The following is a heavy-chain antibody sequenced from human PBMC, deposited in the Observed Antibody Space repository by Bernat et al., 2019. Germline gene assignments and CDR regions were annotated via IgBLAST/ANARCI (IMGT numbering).Heavy chain of an antibody. Sequence: EVQLLESGGGLVQPGGSLRLSCAASGFTFSSYAMSWVRQAPGKGLEWVSAISGSGGSTYYADSVKGRFTISRDNSKNTLYLQMNSLRAEDTAVYYRAKDAYCSGGSCYSWFAFDIWGQGTMVTVSS. D-gene: IGHD2-15*01. CDR3: AKDAYCSGGSCYSWFAFDI. CDR1: GFTFSSYA. J-gene: IGHJ3*02. CDR2: ISGSGGST. V-gene: IGHV3-23*01.